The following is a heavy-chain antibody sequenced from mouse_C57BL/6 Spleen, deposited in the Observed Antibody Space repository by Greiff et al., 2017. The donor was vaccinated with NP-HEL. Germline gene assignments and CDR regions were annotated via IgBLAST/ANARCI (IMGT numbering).Heavy chain of an antibody. CDR3: ARSPLYSNYSAMDY. D-gene: IGHD2-5*01. J-gene: IGHJ4*01. CDR2: IYPGSGST. V-gene: IGHV1-55*01. Sequence: QVQLQQPGAELVKPGASVKMSCKASGYTFTSYWITWVKQRPGQGLEWIGDIYPGSGSTNYIEKFKSKATLTVDTSSSTAYMQLSSLTSEDSAVYYCARSPLYSNYSAMDYWGQGTSVTVSS. CDR1: GYTFTSYW.